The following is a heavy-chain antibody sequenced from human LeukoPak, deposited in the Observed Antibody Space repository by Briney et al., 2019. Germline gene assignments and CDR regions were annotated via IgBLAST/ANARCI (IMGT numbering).Heavy chain of an antibody. J-gene: IGHJ4*02. CDR3: ARRQCSGGSCYYFDS. D-gene: IGHD2-15*01. CDR2: IHPGDPST. V-gene: IGHV5-51*01. CDR1: GYNFSNYW. Sequence: GESLKISCKGFGYNFSNYWIGWVRQMPGKGLEWMGIIHPGDPSTRYSPSLQGQVTILSDKSINTAYLRWSSLKASDTAMYYCARRQCSGGSCYYFDSWGQGTLVTVSS.